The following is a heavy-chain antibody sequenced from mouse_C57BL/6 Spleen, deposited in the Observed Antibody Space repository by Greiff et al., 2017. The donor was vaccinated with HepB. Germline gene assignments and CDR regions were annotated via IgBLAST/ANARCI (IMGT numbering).Heavy chain of an antibody. J-gene: IGHJ1*01. V-gene: IGHV1-77*01. Sequence: VQLQQSGAELVKPGASVKISCKASGYTFTDYYINWVKQRPGQGLEWIGKIGPGSGSTYYNEKFKGKATLTADKSSSTAYLQLSSLASSDSAVYCCARREVLRSRWYFDVWGAGTSVTVSS. CDR3: ARREVLRSRWYFDV. CDR2: IGPGSGST. CDR1: GYTFTDYY. D-gene: IGHD1-1*01.